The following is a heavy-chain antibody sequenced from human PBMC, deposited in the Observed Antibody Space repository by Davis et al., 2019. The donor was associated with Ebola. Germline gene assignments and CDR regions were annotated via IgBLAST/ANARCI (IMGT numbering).Heavy chain of an antibody. V-gene: IGHV3-73*01. CDR1: GFTFSGSA. CDR3: ARFFRWLRLISHVYYYGMDV. Sequence: LSLTCAASGFTFSGSAMHWVRQASGKGLEWVGRIRSKANSYATAYAASVKGRFTISRDDSKNTAYLQMNSLRAEDTAVYYCARFFRWLRLISHVYYYGMDVWGQGTTVTVSS. CDR2: IRSKANSYAT. J-gene: IGHJ6*02. D-gene: IGHD5-12*01.